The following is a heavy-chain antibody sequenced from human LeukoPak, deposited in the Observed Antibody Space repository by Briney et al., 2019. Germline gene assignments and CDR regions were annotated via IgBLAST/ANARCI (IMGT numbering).Heavy chain of an antibody. V-gene: IGHV4-4*02. CDR2: ISHSGIT. J-gene: IGHJ5*02. CDR3: ARHDYGDSISGLNH. D-gene: IGHD4-17*01. CDR1: GGFISSRNW. Sequence: SETLSLTYAVSGGFISSRNWWSWVRQPPGKGLEWIGVISHSGITNYSPSLKSRVTISLDKSNNQFSLKVNSVTAADTAVYYCARHDYGDSISGLNHWGQGTLVTVSS.